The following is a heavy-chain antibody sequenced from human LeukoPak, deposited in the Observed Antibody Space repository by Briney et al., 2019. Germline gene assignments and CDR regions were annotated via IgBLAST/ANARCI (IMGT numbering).Heavy chain of an antibody. D-gene: IGHD3-10*01. CDR2: IYYTGNT. CDR1: GDSISRNTYY. CDR3: ASLPLWFGELAHFDY. V-gene: IGHV4-39*01. Sequence: SETLSLTCTVSGDSISRNTYYWGWIRQPPGKGMEWIGTIYYTGNTYCNPSLKSRVTISVDTSKNQFSLKLTSVTAADTAVYYCASLPLWFGELAHFDYWGQGTLVTVSS. J-gene: IGHJ4*02.